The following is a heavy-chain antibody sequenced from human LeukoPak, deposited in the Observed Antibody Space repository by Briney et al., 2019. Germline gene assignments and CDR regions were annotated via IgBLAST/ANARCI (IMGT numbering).Heavy chain of an antibody. CDR2: ISGSGGST. Sequence: PGGSLRPPCAVSGFTFRSYAMSWVRQAPGKGLEWVSAISGSGGSTNYADSVKGRFTISRDNSKNTLYLQMNSLRAEDTAVYYCAKDRHIAVATYYFDYWGQGTLVTVSS. J-gene: IGHJ4*02. CDR3: AKDRHIAVATYYFDY. V-gene: IGHV3-23*01. D-gene: IGHD6-19*01. CDR1: GFTFRSYA.